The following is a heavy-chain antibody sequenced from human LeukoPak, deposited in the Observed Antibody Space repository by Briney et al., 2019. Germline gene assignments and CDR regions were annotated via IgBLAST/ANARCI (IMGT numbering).Heavy chain of an antibody. D-gene: IGHD6-19*01. J-gene: IGHJ4*02. CDR3: AREAVAGTGGFYYFDY. CDR1: GCTFTGYY. CDR2: INPNSGGT. V-gene: IGHV1-2*02. Sequence: ASVKVSCKASGCTFTGYYMHWVRQAPGQGLEWMRWINPNSGGTNYAQKFQGRVTMTRDTSISTAYMELSRLRSDDTAVYYCAREAVAGTGGFYYFDYWGQGTLVTVSS.